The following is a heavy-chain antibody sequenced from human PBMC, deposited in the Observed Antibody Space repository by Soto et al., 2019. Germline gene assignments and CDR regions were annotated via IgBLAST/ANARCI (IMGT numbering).Heavy chain of an antibody. V-gene: IGHV1-69*13. CDR2: IIPIFATA. CDR3: ARSVSFRYQLLKRGMDV. D-gene: IGHD2-2*01. CDR1: GGTFSSYA. J-gene: IGHJ6*02. Sequence: SVKVSCKASGGTFSSYAISCVLQSPLQWLEWMGGIIPIFATANYAQKFQGRVMITVDESTTTAYMDLSSLRSEDTAVYYCARSVSFRYQLLKRGMDVWGQGTTVTVSS.